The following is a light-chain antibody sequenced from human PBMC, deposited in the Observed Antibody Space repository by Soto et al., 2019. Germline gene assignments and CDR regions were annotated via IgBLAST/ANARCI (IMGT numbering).Light chain of an antibody. Sequence: EIVMTQSPVTLSVSPGERATLSCRASQSVSSNLAWYQQKPGQAPRLLIYGASTRATGIPARFSGSGSGTEFTLTISNLQSEDVAIYYCQQLNDWPRTFGQGTKV. J-gene: IGKJ1*01. CDR1: QSVSSN. CDR3: QQLNDWPRT. V-gene: IGKV3-15*01. CDR2: GAS.